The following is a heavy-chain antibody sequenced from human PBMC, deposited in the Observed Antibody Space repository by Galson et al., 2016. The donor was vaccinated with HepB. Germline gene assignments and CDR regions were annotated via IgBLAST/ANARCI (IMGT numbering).Heavy chain of an antibody. V-gene: IGHV3-23*01. D-gene: IGHD4/OR15-4a*01. CDR1: GFTFHNYG. Sequence: SLRLSCAASGFTFHNYGMSWVRQAPGKGLEWVSSISGSAVYANYADSVKGRFTISRDNSETTLHLQMDSLRAEDTAVYYYAKNRYDYGPLEDWGQGTLVTVSS. CDR2: ISGSAVYA. CDR3: AKNRYDYGPLED. J-gene: IGHJ4*02.